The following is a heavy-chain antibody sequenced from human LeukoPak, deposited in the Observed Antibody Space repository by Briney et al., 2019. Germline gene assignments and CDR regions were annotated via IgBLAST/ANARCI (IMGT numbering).Heavy chain of an antibody. Sequence: GASVKVSCKPSGYSFTVYFIHWVRQAPGQGLEWMGCIDPNSGDTKYAQKFQGRVSMPRDTSTRTAYMELSRLRSDDTAVYFCARSGSTGYSLDYWGQGTLVTVSS. D-gene: IGHD3-22*01. CDR2: IDPNSGDT. V-gene: IGHV1-2*02. J-gene: IGHJ4*02. CDR1: GYSFTVYF. CDR3: ARSGSTGYSLDY.